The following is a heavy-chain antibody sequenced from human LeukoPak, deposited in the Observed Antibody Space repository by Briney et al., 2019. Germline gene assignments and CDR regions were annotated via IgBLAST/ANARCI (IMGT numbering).Heavy chain of an antibody. V-gene: IGHV3-23*01. D-gene: IGHD5-18*01. CDR2: TSGSGGST. J-gene: IGHJ4*02. CDR1: GFTFSSYA. Sequence: GGSLRLSCAASGFTFSSYAMSWVRQAPGKGLEWVSATSGSGGSTYYADSVEGRFTISRDNSKNTLYLQMNSLRAEDTAVYYCAKQDGYSYGYFDYWGQGTLVTVSS. CDR3: AKQDGYSYGYFDY.